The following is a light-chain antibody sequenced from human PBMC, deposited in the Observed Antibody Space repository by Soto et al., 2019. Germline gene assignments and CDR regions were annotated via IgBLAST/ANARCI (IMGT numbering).Light chain of an antibody. Sequence: DIQMTQSPSTLSASVGDRVTITCRASQSISSWLDWYQQKPGKAPKLLIYDASSLASGVPSRFSGSGSGTEFTLTISCLQPDDFASYYCQQYNSYSWTFGHGTKVEIK. CDR1: QSISSW. J-gene: IGKJ1*01. CDR2: DAS. V-gene: IGKV1-5*01. CDR3: QQYNSYSWT.